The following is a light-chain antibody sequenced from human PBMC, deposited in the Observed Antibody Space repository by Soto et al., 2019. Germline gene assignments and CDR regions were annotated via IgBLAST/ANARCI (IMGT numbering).Light chain of an antibody. CDR3: SSYTSSSFYV. CDR2: DVS. V-gene: IGLV2-14*01. Sequence: QSALTQPASVSGSPGQSITISCTGTSSDVGGYNYVSWYQQHLGKAPKLMIYDVSNRPSGVSNRFSGSKSGNTASLTISGLQAEDVADYYCSSYTSSSFYVFGTGTKVTVL. J-gene: IGLJ1*01. CDR1: SSDVGGYNY.